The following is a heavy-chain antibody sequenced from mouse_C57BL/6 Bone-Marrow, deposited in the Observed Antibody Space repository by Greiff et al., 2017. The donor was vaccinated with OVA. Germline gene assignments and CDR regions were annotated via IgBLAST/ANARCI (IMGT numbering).Heavy chain of an antibody. V-gene: IGHV1-11*01. CDR1: GYTFTDHL. CDR2: IYPVSGET. J-gene: IGHJ1*03. D-gene: IGHD1-1*01. Sequence: QVQLQQSGAELASPGASVTLSCKASGYTFTDHLMNWVKKRPGQGLEWIGRIYPVSGETNYNQKFMGKATFSVDRSSSTVYMVLNSLTSEDPAVYYCGIFITTVVATGDWYFDGWGTGTTVTVSS. CDR3: GIFITTVVATGDWYFDG.